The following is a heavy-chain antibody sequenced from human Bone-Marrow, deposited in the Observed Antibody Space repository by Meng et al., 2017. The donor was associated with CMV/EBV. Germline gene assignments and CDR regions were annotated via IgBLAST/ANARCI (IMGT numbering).Heavy chain of an antibody. Sequence: GESQKISCAASGFTFSSYGMHWVRQAPGKGLEWVAFIRYDGSNKYYADSVKGRFTISRDNSKNTLYLQMNRLIAEDTAVYYCARRVNIPHYYGMDVWGQGTTVTVSS. J-gene: IGHJ6*02. V-gene: IGHV3-30*02. D-gene: IGHD2-8*01. CDR3: ARRVNIPHYYGMDV. CDR2: IRYDGSNK. CDR1: GFTFSSYG.